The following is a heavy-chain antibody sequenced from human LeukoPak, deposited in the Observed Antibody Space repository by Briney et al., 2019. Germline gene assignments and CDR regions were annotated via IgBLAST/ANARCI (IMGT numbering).Heavy chain of an antibody. Sequence: SETLSLTCSVSGGSLSNNYWTWIRQPPGKGLEWIGCIHYSGSTNYNPSLKSRVAISVDTSKNQFSLKLSSVTAADTAVYYCTRGNGWYNYWGQGTLVTVSS. CDR3: TRGNGWYNY. J-gene: IGHJ4*02. V-gene: IGHV4-59*01. CDR2: IHYSGST. D-gene: IGHD6-19*01. CDR1: GGSLSNNY.